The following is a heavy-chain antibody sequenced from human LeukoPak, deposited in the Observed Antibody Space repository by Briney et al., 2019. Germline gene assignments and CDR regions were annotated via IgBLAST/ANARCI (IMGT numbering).Heavy chain of an antibody. Sequence: PSETLSLTCTVSGGSISSYYWSWIRQPPGKGLEWIGYIYYSGSTNYNPSLKSRVTISVDTSKNQFSLKLSSVTAADTAVYYCARHIPSVSQQLVGFDYWGQGTLVTVSS. D-gene: IGHD6-13*01. V-gene: IGHV4-59*08. J-gene: IGHJ4*02. CDR3: ARHIPSVSQQLVGFDY. CDR2: IYYSGST. CDR1: GGSISSYY.